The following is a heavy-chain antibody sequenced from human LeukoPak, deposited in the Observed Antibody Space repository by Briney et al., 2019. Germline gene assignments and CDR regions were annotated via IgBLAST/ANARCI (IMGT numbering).Heavy chain of an antibody. CDR2: ISGSGGST. V-gene: IGHV3-23*01. Sequence: GGSLRLSCAASGFTCSSYAMSWVRQAPGKGLEWVSAISGSGGSTYYADSVKGRFTISRDNSKNTLYLQMNSLRAEDTAVYYCANRGYYDSPWNWGQGTLVTVSS. J-gene: IGHJ4*02. CDR1: GFTCSSYA. CDR3: ANRGYYDSPWN. D-gene: IGHD3-22*01.